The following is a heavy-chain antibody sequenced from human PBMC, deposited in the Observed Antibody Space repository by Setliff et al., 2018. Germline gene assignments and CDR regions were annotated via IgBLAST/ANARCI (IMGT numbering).Heavy chain of an antibody. Sequence: PGGSLRLSCAASGFTFSSYAMNWVRQGPGKGLEWVSAISGGGSRTYYADSVKGRFTISRDNSKNTLYLQMNSLRAEDTAVYYCARLRKDYGDYYYFDYWGQGTLVTSPQ. J-gene: IGHJ4*02. CDR2: ISGGGSRT. V-gene: IGHV3-23*01. CDR1: GFTFSSYA. CDR3: ARLRKDYGDYYYFDY. D-gene: IGHD4-17*01.